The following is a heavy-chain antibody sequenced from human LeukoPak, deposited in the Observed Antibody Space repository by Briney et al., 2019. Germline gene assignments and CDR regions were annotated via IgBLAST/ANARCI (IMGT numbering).Heavy chain of an antibody. J-gene: IGHJ4*01. CDR1: GFTFTDYW. CDR3: ARDGTAAGLYFDL. Sequence: GLALRLSCAVCGFTFTDYWIKWVRQAPGKGLEWVDSIRQDGSKKTYVDSVKGRFTISRDNTKNSLSLQVNSLRVEDTAVYYCARDGTAAGLYFDLWGQGTLVTVSS. CDR2: IRQDGSKK. V-gene: IGHV3-7*01. D-gene: IGHD6-13*01.